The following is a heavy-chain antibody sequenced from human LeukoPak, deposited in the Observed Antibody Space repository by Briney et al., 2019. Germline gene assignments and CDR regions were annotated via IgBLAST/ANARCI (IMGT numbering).Heavy chain of an antibody. CDR1: GFTFSTYS. V-gene: IGHV3-53*01. Sequence: PGGSLRLSCAASGFTFSTYSMSWVRQAPGKGLEWVSVIYSGGSTYYADSVKGRFTISRDNSKNTLYLQMNSLRAEDTAVYYCARVTSSWQDYWGQGTLVTVSS. D-gene: IGHD6-13*01. CDR3: ARVTSSWQDY. J-gene: IGHJ4*02. CDR2: IYSGGST.